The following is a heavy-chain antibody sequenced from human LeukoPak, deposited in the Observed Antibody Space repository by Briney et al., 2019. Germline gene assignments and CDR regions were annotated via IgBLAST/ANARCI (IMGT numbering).Heavy chain of an antibody. J-gene: IGHJ4*02. D-gene: IGHD6-19*01. CDR3: ARGTVAGQFDY. CDR2: ISYDGSNK. Sequence: GRSPRLSCAASGFTFSSYAMHWVRQAPGKGLEWVAVISYDGSNKYYADSVKGRFTISRDNSKNTLYLQMNSLRAEDTAVYYCARGTVAGQFDYWGQGTLVTVSS. CDR1: GFTFSSYA. V-gene: IGHV3-30*04.